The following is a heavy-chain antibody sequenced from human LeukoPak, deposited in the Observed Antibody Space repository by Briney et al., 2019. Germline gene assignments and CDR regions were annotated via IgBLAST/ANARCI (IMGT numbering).Heavy chain of an antibody. CDR2: IYHSGST. J-gene: IGHJ5*02. CDR1: GGSISSYY. CDR3: ARDVDATSGWFDP. Sequence: SETLSLTCTVSGGSISSYYWSWIRQPPGKGLEWIGYIYHSGSTYYNPSLKSRVIISVDRSKNQFSLKLSSVTAADTAVYYCARDVDATSGWFDPWGQGTLVTVSS. V-gene: IGHV4-59*12. D-gene: IGHD2-15*01.